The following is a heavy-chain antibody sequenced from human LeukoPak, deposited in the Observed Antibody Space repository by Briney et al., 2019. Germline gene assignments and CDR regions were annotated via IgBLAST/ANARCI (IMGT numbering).Heavy chain of an antibody. CDR1: GFTFNYYW. Sequence: GGSLRLSCAASGFTFNYYWMSWVRQAPGKGLEWVVSIKQDGIEKYSVDALRGRFTISRDNAKNSLYLQMNILRAEDTAIYYCARLSSGSGSYYAHFFDYWGQGTLVTVSS. CDR3: ARLSSGSGSYYAHFFDY. J-gene: IGHJ4*02. D-gene: IGHD3-10*01. V-gene: IGHV3-7*01. CDR2: IKQDGIEK.